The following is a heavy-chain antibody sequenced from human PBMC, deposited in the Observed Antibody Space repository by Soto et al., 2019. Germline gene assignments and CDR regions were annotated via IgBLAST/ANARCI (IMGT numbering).Heavy chain of an antibody. D-gene: IGHD1-26*01. CDR3: ARESVGAIFDY. V-gene: IGHV1-18*01. CDR2: ISAYNGNT. CDR1: GYTFTSYG. Sequence: ASVKVSCKASGYTFTSYGINWVRQAPGQGLEWMGWISAYNGNTHYAQKLQGRVTMTTDTSTSTAYMELRSLRSDDTAVYYCARESVGAIFDYWGQGTLVTVSS. J-gene: IGHJ4*02.